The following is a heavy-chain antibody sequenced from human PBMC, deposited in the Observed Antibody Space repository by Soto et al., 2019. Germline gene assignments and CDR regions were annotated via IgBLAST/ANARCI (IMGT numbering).Heavy chain of an antibody. CDR3: ARRVSLVTGLHYFDL. CDR2: IYPDDSDT. V-gene: IGHV5-51*01. D-gene: IGHD2-21*02. CDR1: GYSFSSYW. Sequence: VESLKIYCKGSGYSFSSYWIGWVRQMPGKGLEWMGIIYPDDSDTRYSPSFQGQVTISADKSIRTAYLQWSSLQASDTAMYYCARRVSLVTGLHYFDLWGRGTLVTVSS. J-gene: IGHJ4*02.